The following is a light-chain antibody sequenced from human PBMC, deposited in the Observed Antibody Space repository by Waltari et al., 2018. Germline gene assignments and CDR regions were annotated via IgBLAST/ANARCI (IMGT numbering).Light chain of an antibody. Sequence: DIVMTQSPDSLAVSLGERATINCKSSQTVLYSANNKNYLTWYQHKPGQPPKLLISWASIRESGVPDRVTGSGSGTDFTLTISSLQAEDVAVYYCQQHYTTPWTFCQGTKVEIK. V-gene: IGKV4-1*01. CDR3: QQHYTTPWT. CDR1: QTVLYSANNKNY. J-gene: IGKJ1*01. CDR2: WAS.